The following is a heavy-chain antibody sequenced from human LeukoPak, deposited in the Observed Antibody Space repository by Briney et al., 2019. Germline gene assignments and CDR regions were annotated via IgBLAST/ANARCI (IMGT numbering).Heavy chain of an antibody. Sequence: GGSLRLSCAASEFTFSVYWMHWVRHAPGKGLVWVSRISGDGASASYADSVKGRFTISRDNAKNTVYLQMNSLRAEDTALYYCARDNSPGWFGPWGQGTLVTISS. D-gene: IGHD4-23*01. CDR1: EFTFSVYW. CDR3: ARDNSPGWFGP. J-gene: IGHJ5*02. V-gene: IGHV3-74*01. CDR2: ISGDGASA.